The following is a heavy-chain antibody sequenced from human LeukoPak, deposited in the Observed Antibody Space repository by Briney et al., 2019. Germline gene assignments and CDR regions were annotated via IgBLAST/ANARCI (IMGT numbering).Heavy chain of an antibody. CDR3: ANQSLQLIAGTGVDS. CDR1: GFIFSNFA. CDR2: ISESGDKT. D-gene: IGHD1-14*01. J-gene: IGHJ5*01. Sequence: HPGGSLRLSCAASGFIFSNFAISWVRQAPGKGLQWVSSISESGDKTYYADSVKGRFTISRDNSKNMLYLQMNGLRDEDTAVYYCANQSLQLIAGTGVDSWGQGTLVTVSS. V-gene: IGHV3-23*01.